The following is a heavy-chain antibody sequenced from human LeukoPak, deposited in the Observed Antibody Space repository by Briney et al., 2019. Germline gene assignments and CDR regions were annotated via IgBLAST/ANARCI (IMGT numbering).Heavy chain of an antibody. CDR3: ARDHVYGGADY. CDR1: GFTFHNYA. J-gene: IGHJ4*02. D-gene: IGHD5/OR15-5a*01. V-gene: IGHV3-43*02. Sequence: GGSLRLSCAASGFTFHNYAIHCVRQAPGKGLEWVSLTSGDGITTYFADSVKGRFTISRDNSKSSLFLQMNSLRTEDTALYYCARDHVYGGADYWGQGTLVTVSS. CDR2: TSGDGITT.